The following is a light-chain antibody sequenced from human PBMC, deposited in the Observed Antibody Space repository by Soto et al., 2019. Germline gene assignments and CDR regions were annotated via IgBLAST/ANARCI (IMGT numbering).Light chain of an antibody. Sequence: QMTQSPSTLSASVGDRVTISCRASQNIFTFLAWYQQKPGRAPKLLIFDASTLQTGVPPRFSGSGSGTDFTLTISSLQPDDSESYYCQHYTLYSGPFGQGTKVDIK. J-gene: IGKJ1*01. CDR2: DAS. CDR1: QNIFTF. CDR3: QHYTLYSGP. V-gene: IGKV1-5*01.